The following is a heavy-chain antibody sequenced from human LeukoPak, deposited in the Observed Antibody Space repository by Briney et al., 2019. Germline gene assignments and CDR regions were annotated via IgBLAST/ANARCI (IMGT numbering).Heavy chain of an antibody. Sequence: SQTLSLTCAISGDSVSSNTAAWNWIRQSPSRGLEWLGRTYYRSKWYNDYAVSVKSRITINPDTSKNQFSLQPNSVTPEDTAVYYCARVYCSGGACVNWFDPWGQGALVTVSS. CDR2: TYYRSKWYN. D-gene: IGHD2-15*01. V-gene: IGHV6-1*01. J-gene: IGHJ5*02. CDR3: ARVYCSGGACVNWFDP. CDR1: GDSVSSNTAA.